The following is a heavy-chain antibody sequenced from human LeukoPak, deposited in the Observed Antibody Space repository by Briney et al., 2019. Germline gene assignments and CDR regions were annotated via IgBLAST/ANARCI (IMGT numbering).Heavy chain of an antibody. J-gene: IGHJ4*02. V-gene: IGHV4-31*03. CDR3: ARVGRVRITDY. CDR1: GGSISSGGYY. D-gene: IGHD3-10*01. CDR2: TYYSGST. Sequence: SETLSLTCTVSGGSISSGGYYWSWIRQHPGKGLEWIGYTYYSGSTYYNPSLKSRVTISVDTSKNQFSLKLSSVTAADTAVYYCARVGRVRITDYWGQGTLVTVSS.